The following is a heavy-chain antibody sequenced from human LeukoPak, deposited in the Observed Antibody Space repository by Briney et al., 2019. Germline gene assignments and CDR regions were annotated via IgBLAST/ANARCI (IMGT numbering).Heavy chain of an antibody. J-gene: IGHJ4*02. CDR3: ARGFGGDLLGYYFDS. V-gene: IGHV3-53*01. CDR1: GFTVGTNY. D-gene: IGHD3-10*01. Sequence: GGSLRLCCAASGFTVGTNYVTWVRQAPGKGLEWVSFISGGGLTYFADSVKGRFTISRDYSKNTVYLQLNSLRADDTAMYFCARGFGGDLLGYYFDSWGQGTLVTVSS. CDR2: ISGGGLT.